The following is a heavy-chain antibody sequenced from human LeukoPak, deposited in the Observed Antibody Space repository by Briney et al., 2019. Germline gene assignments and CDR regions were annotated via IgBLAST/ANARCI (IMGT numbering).Heavy chain of an antibody. CDR1: GYTFTGYY. V-gene: IGHV1-2*02. CDR3: ARSGSSGARALFQH. J-gene: IGHJ1*01. D-gene: IGHD6-19*01. Sequence: GASVKVSCKASGYTFTGYYMHWVRQAPGQGLEWMGWINPNSGGTNYAQKFQGRVTMTRDTSISTAYMELSRLRSDDTAVYYCARSGSSGARALFQHWGQGTLVTVSS. CDR2: INPNSGGT.